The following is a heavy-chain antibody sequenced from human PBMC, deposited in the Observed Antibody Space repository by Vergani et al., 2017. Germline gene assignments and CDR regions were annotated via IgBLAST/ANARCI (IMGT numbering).Heavy chain of an antibody. D-gene: IGHD3-22*01. CDR2: IYHSGST. CDR3: ARVVAVDYYDSSGYPFDY. J-gene: IGHJ4*02. Sequence: QVQLQESGPGLVKPSETLSLTCTVSGYPISSGYYWGWIRQPPGKGLEWIGSIYHSGSTYYNPSLKSRVTISVDTSKNQFSLKLSSVTAADTAVYYCARVVAVDYYDSSGYPFDYWGQGTLVTVSS. CDR1: GYPISSGYY. V-gene: IGHV4-38-2*02.